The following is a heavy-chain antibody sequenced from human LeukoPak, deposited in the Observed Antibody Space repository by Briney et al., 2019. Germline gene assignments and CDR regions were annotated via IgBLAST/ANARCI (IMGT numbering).Heavy chain of an antibody. D-gene: IGHD5-12*01. CDR3: ARGSYTGFDLYFDS. J-gene: IGHJ4*02. Sequence: GGSLRLSCAASGFRFSTQEMAWVRQAPGKGLEWVSYMSKDGRTIYYADSVKGRSTISRDNTRNSLFLQLNSLSADDTGFYYCARGSYTGFDLYFDSWGQGTLVTISS. CDR2: MSKDGRTI. CDR1: GFRFSTQE. V-gene: IGHV3-48*03.